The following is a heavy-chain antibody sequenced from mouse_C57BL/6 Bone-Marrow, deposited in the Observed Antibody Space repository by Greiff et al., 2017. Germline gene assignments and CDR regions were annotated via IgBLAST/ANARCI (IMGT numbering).Heavy chain of an antibody. D-gene: IGHD2-4*01. CDR2: IDPSDSYT. J-gene: IGHJ4*01. CDR1: GYTFTSYW. CDR3: ARSPYDYDALYYAMDY. V-gene: IGHV1-69*01. Sequence: VQLQQPGAELVMPGASVKLSCKASGYTFTSYWMHWVKQRPGQGLEWIGEIDPSDSYTNYNQKFKGKSTLTVDKSSSTAYMQLRSLTSEDSAVYYCARSPYDYDALYYAMDYWGQGTSVTVAS.